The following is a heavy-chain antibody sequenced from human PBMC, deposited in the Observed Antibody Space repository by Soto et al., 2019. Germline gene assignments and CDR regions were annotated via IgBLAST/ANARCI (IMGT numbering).Heavy chain of an antibody. Sequence: GASVKVSCKASGYTFTSYGISWVRQAPGQGLEWMGWISAYNGNTNYAQKLQGRVTMTTDTSTSTAYMELRSLRSDDTAVYYCARDQVVVVPAALIAARRTWFDPWGQGTLVTVLL. V-gene: IGHV1-18*01. D-gene: IGHD2-2*01. CDR3: ARDQVVVVPAALIAARRTWFDP. J-gene: IGHJ5*02. CDR2: ISAYNGNT. CDR1: GYTFTSYG.